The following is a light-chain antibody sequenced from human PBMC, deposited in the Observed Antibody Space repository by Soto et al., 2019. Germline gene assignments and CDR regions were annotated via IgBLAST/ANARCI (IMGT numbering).Light chain of an antibody. V-gene: IGKV3-20*01. CDR3: QKYGNFWT. Sequence: EIVMTQPPATLSMSPGETATLSCRASQSISSNLAWYQQRPGQAPRLLIYGASSRATGIPDRFSGSGSGTDFSLTIRRLEPDDFAVYYCQKYGNFWTFGQGIKVDIK. CDR2: GAS. CDR1: QSISSN. J-gene: IGKJ1*01.